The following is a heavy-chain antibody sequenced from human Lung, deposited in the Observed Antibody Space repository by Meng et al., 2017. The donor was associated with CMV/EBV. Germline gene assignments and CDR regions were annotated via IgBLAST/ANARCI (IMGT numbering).Heavy chain of an antibody. CDR1: GFIFSDFA. CDR2: ISYDGSNK. D-gene: IGHD2-21*01. V-gene: IGHV3-30*01. CDR3: AKEFPNNAFDV. J-gene: IGHJ3*01. Sequence: GESXKISCPASGFIFSDFAMHWVRQAPGKGPEWVAVISYDGSNKYYADSVKGRFTISRDNSKNTLYLQMNSLRPEDTAVYYCAKEFPNNAFDVWGQGTMVTVSS.